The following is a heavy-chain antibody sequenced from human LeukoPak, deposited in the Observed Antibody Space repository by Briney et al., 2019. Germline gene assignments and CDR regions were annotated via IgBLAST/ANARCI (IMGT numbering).Heavy chain of an antibody. CDR1: GFTFSSYE. CDR3: ARESPGATRDY. V-gene: IGHV3-48*03. Sequence: GGSLRLSCAASGFTFSSYEMNWVRQAPGKGLEWVSYISSSGSTIYYADSVKGRFTISRDNAKNSLYLQMNSLRAEDTAVYHCARESPGATRDYWGQGTLVTVSS. J-gene: IGHJ4*02. D-gene: IGHD1-26*01. CDR2: ISSSGSTI.